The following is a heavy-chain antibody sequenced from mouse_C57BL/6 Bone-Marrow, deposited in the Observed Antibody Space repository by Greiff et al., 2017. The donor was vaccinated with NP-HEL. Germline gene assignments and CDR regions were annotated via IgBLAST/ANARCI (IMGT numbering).Heavy chain of an antibody. Sequence: EVKLMESGGDLVKPGGSLKLSCAASGFTFSSYGMSWVRQTPDKRLEWVATISSGGSYTYYPDRVKGRFTISRDNAKNNLYLQMSSLKSEDTAMYYCARRGTGYYYAMDYWGQGTSVTVSS. CDR3: ARRGTGYYYAMDY. D-gene: IGHD4-1*01. CDR1: GFTFSSYG. CDR2: ISSGGSYT. J-gene: IGHJ4*01. V-gene: IGHV5-6*02.